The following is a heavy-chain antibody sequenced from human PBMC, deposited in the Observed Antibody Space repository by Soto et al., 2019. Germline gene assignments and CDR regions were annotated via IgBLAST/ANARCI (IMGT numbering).Heavy chain of an antibody. Sequence: GGSLRLSCAASGFTFSSYSMNWVRQAPGKGLEWVSSISSSSSYIYYADSVKGRFTISRDNAKNSLYLQMNSLRAEDTAVYYCAREGRFGVVVAAKQWLANWFDPWGQGTLVTVSS. J-gene: IGHJ5*02. CDR2: ISSSSSYI. V-gene: IGHV3-21*01. D-gene: IGHD2-15*01. CDR3: AREGRFGVVVAAKQWLANWFDP. CDR1: GFTFSSYS.